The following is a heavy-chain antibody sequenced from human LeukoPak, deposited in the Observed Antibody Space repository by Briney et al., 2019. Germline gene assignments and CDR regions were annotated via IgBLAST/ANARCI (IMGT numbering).Heavy chain of an antibody. CDR1: GYTFTGYY. CDR2: INPNSGAT. CDR3: ARWSRRDYVNAFDI. J-gene: IGHJ3*02. D-gene: IGHD4-17*01. Sequence: ASVKVSCKASGYTFTGYYVHWVRQAPGQGLEWMGWINPNSGATNYAQKFQGRVTMTRDMSISTAYVELSRLRSDDTAVYYCARWSRRDYVNAFDIWGQGTMVTVSS. V-gene: IGHV1-2*02.